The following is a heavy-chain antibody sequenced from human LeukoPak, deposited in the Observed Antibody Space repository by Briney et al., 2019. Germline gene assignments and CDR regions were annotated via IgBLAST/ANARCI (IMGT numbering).Heavy chain of an antibody. CDR2: IYYSGST. D-gene: IGHD4-17*01. J-gene: IGHJ2*01. V-gene: IGHV4-4*02. Sequence: PSGTLSLTCAVSGGSISSSNWWSWVRQPPGKGLEWIGYIYYSGSTYYNPSLKSRVTISVDTSKNQFSLKLSSVTAADTAVYYCARDRGDYGDRWYFDLWGRGTLVTVSS. CDR3: ARDRGDYGDRWYFDL. CDR1: GGSISSSNW.